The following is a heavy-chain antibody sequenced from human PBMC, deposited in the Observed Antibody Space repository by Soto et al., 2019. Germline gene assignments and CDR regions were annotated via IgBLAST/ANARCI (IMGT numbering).Heavy chain of an antibody. CDR3: AREEGLLTWFDP. J-gene: IGHJ5*02. Sequence: EVQLVESGGGLVQPGGSLRLSCAASGFTFSSYSMNWVRQAPGKGLEWVSYIRSSSSTIYYADSVKGRFTNSRDKAKNSLYLQMNSLRAEDTAVYYCAREEGLLTWFDPWGQGTLVTVSS. CDR1: GFTFSSYS. CDR2: IRSSSSTI. V-gene: IGHV3-48*01. D-gene: IGHD2-15*01.